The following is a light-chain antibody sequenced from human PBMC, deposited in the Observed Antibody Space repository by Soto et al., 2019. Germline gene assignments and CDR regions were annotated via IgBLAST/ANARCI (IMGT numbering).Light chain of an antibody. Sequence: DIPMTQSPSSLSASVGDRVTITCRASQSLSSFLNWYQQKPGEAPTLLIYAATSLHSGVPSRFSGSGSATDFTLTISSLQPEDFATYYCQQTYATPRTFGQGTTVEI. J-gene: IGKJ1*01. CDR3: QQTYATPRT. CDR1: QSLSSF. V-gene: IGKV1-39*01. CDR2: AAT.